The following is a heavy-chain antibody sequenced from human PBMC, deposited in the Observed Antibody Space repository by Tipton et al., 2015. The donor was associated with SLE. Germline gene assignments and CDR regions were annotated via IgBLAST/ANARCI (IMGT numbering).Heavy chain of an antibody. Sequence: LRLSCAVYGGSFSGYYWSWIRQPPGKGLEWIGEINHSGSTNYNPSLKSRVTISVDTSKNQFSLKLSSVTAADTAVYYCARELRPGFGELSPDYAFDIWGQGTMVTVSS. V-gene: IGHV4-34*01. J-gene: IGHJ3*02. CDR1: GGSFSGYY. CDR3: ARELRPGFGELSPDYAFDI. CDR2: INHSGST. D-gene: IGHD3-10*01.